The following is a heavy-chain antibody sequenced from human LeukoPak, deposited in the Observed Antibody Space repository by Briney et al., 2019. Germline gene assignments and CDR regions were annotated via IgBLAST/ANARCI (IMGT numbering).Heavy chain of an antibody. CDR2: IIPIFGTA. V-gene: IGHV1-69*13. J-gene: IGHJ5*02. CDR3: AREGPTYYDFWSGSPNWLDP. CDR1: GGTFSSYA. D-gene: IGHD3-3*01. Sequence: SVKVSCKASGGTFSSYAISWVRQAPGQGLEWMGGIIPIFGTANYAQKFQGRVTITADESTSTAYMELSSLRSEDTAVYYCAREGPTYYDFWSGSPNWLDPWGQGTLVTVSS.